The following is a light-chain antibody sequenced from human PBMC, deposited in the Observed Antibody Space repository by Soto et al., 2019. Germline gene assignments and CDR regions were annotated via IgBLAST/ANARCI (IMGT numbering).Light chain of an antibody. CDR1: LSVSSN. J-gene: IGKJ1*01. Sequence: EILMTQSPATLSVSPGERATLSCRTSLSVSSNLAWYQQRPGQAPRLLIFGASTRATGVAARFSGSGSGTEFTLTISGLQSDDFAVYYCLQYDDWPSWTFGPGTKVET. V-gene: IGKV3-15*01. CDR2: GAS. CDR3: LQYDDWPSWT.